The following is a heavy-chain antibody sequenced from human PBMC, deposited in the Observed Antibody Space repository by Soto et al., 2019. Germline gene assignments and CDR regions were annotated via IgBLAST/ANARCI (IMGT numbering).Heavy chain of an antibody. CDR1: GFTFSSYG. V-gene: IGHV3-33*01. CDR2: IWYDGSNK. J-gene: IGHJ4*02. D-gene: IGHD2-15*01. Sequence: PGGSLRLSCAACGFTFSSYGMHWVRQAPGKGLEWVAVIWYDGSNKYYADSVKGRFTISRDNSKNTLYLQMNSLRAEDTAVYYCARDGYCSGGSCYSVPVFDYWGQATLVTVPS. CDR3: ARDGYCSGGSCYSVPVFDY.